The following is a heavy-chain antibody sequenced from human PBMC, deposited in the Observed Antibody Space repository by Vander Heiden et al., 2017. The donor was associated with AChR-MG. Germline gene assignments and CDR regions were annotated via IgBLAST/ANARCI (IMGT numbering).Heavy chain of an antibody. V-gene: IGHV3-30*18. Sequence: QVQLVESGGGVVQPGRSLRLSCAASGFTFNNYGMHWVRQAPGKGLEWVAIVSSDGSNKYYGDSVRGRFTISRDNSKNTLYLQMNSLRAEDTAVYYCAKDWSPFDYWGQGTLVTVSS. D-gene: IGHD2-8*02. CDR3: AKDWSPFDY. CDR2: VSSDGSNK. CDR1: GFTFNNYG. J-gene: IGHJ4*02.